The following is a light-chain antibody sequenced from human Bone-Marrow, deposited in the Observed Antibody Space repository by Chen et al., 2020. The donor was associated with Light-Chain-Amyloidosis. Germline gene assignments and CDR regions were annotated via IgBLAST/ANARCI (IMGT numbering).Light chain of an antibody. CDR2: DDS. CDR1: KIGSTS. Sequence: SYVRTQTSSVSVAPGQTATIACGGNKIGSTSVHWYQQTPGQAPLLVVYDDSDRPSGIPERLSGSNSGNTATQTISRVEAGDEADYYCQVWDRSSDRPVLGGGTKLTVL. J-gene: IGLJ3*02. V-gene: IGLV3-21*02. CDR3: QVWDRSSDRPV.